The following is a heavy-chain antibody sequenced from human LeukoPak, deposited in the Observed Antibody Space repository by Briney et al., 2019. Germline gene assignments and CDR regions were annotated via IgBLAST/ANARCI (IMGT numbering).Heavy chain of an antibody. J-gene: IGHJ4*02. CDR3: AKRGYYDFWSGYYYFDY. Sequence: GGSLRLSCAASGFTFSSYAMSWVRQAPGKGLEWVSAISGSGGSTYYADSAKGRFTISRDNSKNTRYLQMNSLRAEDTAVYYCAKRGYYDFWSGYYYFDYWGQGTLVTVSS. CDR2: ISGSGGST. V-gene: IGHV3-23*01. D-gene: IGHD3-3*01. CDR1: GFTFSSYA.